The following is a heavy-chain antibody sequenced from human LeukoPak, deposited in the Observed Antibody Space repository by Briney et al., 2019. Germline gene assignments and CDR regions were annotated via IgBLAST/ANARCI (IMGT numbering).Heavy chain of an antibody. CDR2: IYTSGST. CDR3: ARGGNSGYYYYYMDV. V-gene: IGHV4-4*07. J-gene: IGHJ6*03. D-gene: IGHD4-23*01. Sequence: SETLSLTCTVSGGSISSYYWSWIRQPAGKGLEWLGRIYTSGSTNYNPSLKSRVTMSVDTSKNQFSLKLSSVTAADTAVYYCARGGNSGYYYYYMDVWGKGTTVTISS. CDR1: GGSISSYY.